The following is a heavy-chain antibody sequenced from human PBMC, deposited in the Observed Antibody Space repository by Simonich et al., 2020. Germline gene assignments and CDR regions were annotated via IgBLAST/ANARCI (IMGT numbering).Heavy chain of an antibody. CDR3: ARARLYSSSHAFDI. D-gene: IGHD6-6*01. V-gene: IGHV1-2*02. J-gene: IGHJ3*02. CDR1: GYTFTGYS. CDR2: INPNRGGT. Sequence: QVQLVQSGAEVKKPGASVKVSCKASGYTFTGYSMHWVRQAPGKGLEWRGWINPNRGGTNYAQKFQGRVTMTRDTSISTAYMELSRLRSDDTAVYYCARARLYSSSHAFDIWGQGTMVTVSS.